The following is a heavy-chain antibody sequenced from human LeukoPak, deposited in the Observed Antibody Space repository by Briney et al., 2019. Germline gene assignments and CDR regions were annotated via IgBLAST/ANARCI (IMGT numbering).Heavy chain of an antibody. Sequence: GRSLRLSCAASGFTFSSYGMHWVRQAPEKGLEGVADISYDGSNKYYADSVKGRFTISRDNSKNTLYLRMNSLRAEDTAVYYCAKEQLVHGDYDSSYYYGMDVWGQGTTVTVSS. J-gene: IGHJ6*02. CDR2: ISYDGSNK. D-gene: IGHD4-17*01. CDR3: AKEQLVHGDYDSSYYYGMDV. CDR1: GFTFSSYG. V-gene: IGHV3-30*18.